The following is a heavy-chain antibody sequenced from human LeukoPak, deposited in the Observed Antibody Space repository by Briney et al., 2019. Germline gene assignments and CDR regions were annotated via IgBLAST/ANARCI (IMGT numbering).Heavy chain of an antibody. J-gene: IGHJ4*02. Sequence: GGSLRLSCAASGFTFSNYGMHWVRQAPGKGLEWVALISYDGSNKYFADSVKGRFTISRDNSKNTLYLQMHGLRAEDTAVYYCAKDNVAAAGRYFDYWGQGTLVTVSS. CDR2: ISYDGSNK. V-gene: IGHV3-30*18. CDR3: AKDNVAAAGRYFDY. CDR1: GFTFSNYG. D-gene: IGHD6-13*01.